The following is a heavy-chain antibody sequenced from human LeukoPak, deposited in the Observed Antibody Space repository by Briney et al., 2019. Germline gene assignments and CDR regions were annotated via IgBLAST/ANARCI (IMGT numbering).Heavy chain of an antibody. CDR2: ISAYNGNT. D-gene: IGHD6-19*01. J-gene: IGHJ4*02. CDR1: GYTFTSYG. Sequence: ASVKVSCKASGYTFTSYGISWVRQAPGQGLEWMGWISAYNGNTNYAQKLQGRVTMTTDTSTSTAYMELRSLRSDDTAVYYCAKVFLAVAGTRPFDYWGQGTLVTVSS. V-gene: IGHV1-18*01. CDR3: AKVFLAVAGTRPFDY.